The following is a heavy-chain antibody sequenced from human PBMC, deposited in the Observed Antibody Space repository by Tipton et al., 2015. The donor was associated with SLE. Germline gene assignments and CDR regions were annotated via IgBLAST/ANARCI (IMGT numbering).Heavy chain of an antibody. CDR2: INQDGSVK. CDR3: VRAIAAAASY. CDR1: AFTFSSYW. D-gene: IGHD6-13*01. J-gene: IGHJ4*02. V-gene: IGHV3-7*04. Sequence: SLRLSCLDSAFTFSSYWMTWVRQAPGKGLEWVANINQDGSVKYSVDSVKGRFTISRDNAKNSLYLQMNSLRDEGTAVYYCVRAIAAAASYWGQGTLVTVSS.